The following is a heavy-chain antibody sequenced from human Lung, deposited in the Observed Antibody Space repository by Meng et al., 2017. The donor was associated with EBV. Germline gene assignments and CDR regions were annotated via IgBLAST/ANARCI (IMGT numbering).Heavy chain of an antibody. D-gene: IGHD1-14*01. CDR1: GYTFTRHA. J-gene: IGHJ4*02. CDR2: MNTKTGNP. CDR3: ARDDNGAPDY. Sequence: QVTLVQPGFALKKPGASVKVSCKASGYTFTRHAINWVRQAPGQGLEWMGWMNTKTGNPTYAQGFTGRFVFSLDTSVSTAYLQISSLKAEDTAMYYCARDDNGAPDYWGQGTLVTVSS. V-gene: IGHV7-4-1*02.